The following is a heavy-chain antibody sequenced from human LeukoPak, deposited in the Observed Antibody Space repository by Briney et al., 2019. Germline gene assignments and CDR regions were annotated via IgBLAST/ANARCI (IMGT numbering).Heavy chain of an antibody. CDR2: ISYDGSNK. D-gene: IGHD6-13*01. V-gene: IGHV3-30*01. J-gene: IGHJ3*02. Sequence: GRSLRLSCAASGFTFSSYAMHWVRQAPGKGIEWVAVISYDGSNKYYADSVKGRFTISRDNSKNTLYLQMNSLRAEDTAAYYCARAGGIAAAGTDGAFDIWGQGTMVTVSS. CDR3: ARAGGIAAAGTDGAFDI. CDR1: GFTFSSYA.